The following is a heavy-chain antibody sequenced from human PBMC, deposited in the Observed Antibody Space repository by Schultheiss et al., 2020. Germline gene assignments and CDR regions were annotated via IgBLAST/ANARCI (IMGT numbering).Heavy chain of an antibody. V-gene: IGHV3-30*18. CDR3: AKGLGQLVRLEYYYSGLDV. Sequence: GGSLRLSCAASGFTFTTQGMHWVRQAPGKGLECVAVISYDGGNKYYADSVKGRFTISRDNSKNTLYLQMNSLRVEDTAVYYCAKGLGQLVRLEYYYSGLDVWGQGTTVTVSS. CDR2: ISYDGGNK. D-gene: IGHD6-13*01. CDR1: GFTFTTQG. J-gene: IGHJ6*02.